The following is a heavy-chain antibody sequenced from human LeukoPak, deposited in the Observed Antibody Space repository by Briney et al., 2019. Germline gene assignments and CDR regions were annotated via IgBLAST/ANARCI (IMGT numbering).Heavy chain of an antibody. D-gene: IGHD5-24*01. CDR2: INPSGGST. J-gene: IGHJ3*02. CDR3: ARGGNRDGYNFGAFDI. V-gene: IGHV1-46*01. Sequence: GASVKVSCKASGYTFPSYYMHWVRQAPGQGLEWMGIINPSGGSTSYAQKFQGRVTMTRDTSTSTVYMELSSLRSEDTAVYCCARGGNRDGYNFGAFDIWGQGTMVTVSS. CDR1: GYTFPSYY.